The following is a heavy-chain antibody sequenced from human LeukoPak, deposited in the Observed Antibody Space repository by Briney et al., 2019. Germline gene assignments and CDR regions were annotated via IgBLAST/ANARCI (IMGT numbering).Heavy chain of an antibody. CDR2: IYTGGGT. D-gene: IGHD3-10*01. V-gene: IGHV3-66*01. CDR1: GFTVSSIY. Sequence: GGSLRLSCAASGFTVSSIYMNWVRQAPGKGLEWVSVIYTGGGTYYADSVKGRFTISRDNSKNTLYLQMNSLRAEDTAVYYCARESASGSRGFDYWGQGTLVTVSS. CDR3: ARESASGSRGFDY. J-gene: IGHJ4*02.